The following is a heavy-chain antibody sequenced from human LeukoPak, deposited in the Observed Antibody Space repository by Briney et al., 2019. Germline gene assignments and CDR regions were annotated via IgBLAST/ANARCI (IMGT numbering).Heavy chain of an antibody. CDR3: ARRGTRYYDLWSGAFDP. CDR2: IYPGDSDT. Sequence: GESLKISCKGSGYSFTSYWIGWVRQMPGKGLELMGIIYPGDSDTRYSPSFQGQVTISADKSISTAYLQWSSLKASDTAMYYCARRGTRYYDLWSGAFDPWGQGTLVTVSS. D-gene: IGHD3-3*01. CDR1: GYSFTSYW. V-gene: IGHV5-51*01. J-gene: IGHJ5*02.